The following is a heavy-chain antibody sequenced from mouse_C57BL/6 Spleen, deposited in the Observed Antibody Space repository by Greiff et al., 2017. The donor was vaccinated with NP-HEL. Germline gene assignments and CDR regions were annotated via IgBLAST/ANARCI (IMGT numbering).Heavy chain of an antibody. CDR3: ARLYSNYFDY. V-gene: IGHV3-6*01. J-gene: IGHJ2*01. CDR2: ISYDGSN. Sequence: ESGPGLVKPSQSLSLTCSVTGYSITSGYYWNWIRQFPGNKLEWMGYISYDGSNNYNPSLKNRISITRDTSKNQFFLKLNSVTTEDTATYYCARLYSNYFDYWGQGTTLTVSS. CDR1: GYSITSGYY. D-gene: IGHD2-5*01.